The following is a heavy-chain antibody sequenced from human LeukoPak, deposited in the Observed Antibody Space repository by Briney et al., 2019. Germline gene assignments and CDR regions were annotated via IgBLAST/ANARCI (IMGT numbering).Heavy chain of an antibody. V-gene: IGHV4-59*01. CDR1: AGSISSYY. D-gene: IGHD6-19*01. CDR3: ARVSSGWYYFDY. J-gene: IGHJ4*02. Sequence: PSETLSLTCTVSAGSISSYYWSWIRQPPGKGLEWIGYIYYSGSTNYNPSLKSRVTISADTSKNQFSLKLSSVTAADTAVYYCARVSSGWYYFDYWGQGTLVTVSS. CDR2: IYYSGST.